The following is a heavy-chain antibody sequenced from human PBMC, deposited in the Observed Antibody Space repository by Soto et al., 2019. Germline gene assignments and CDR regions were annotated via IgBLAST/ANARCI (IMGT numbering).Heavy chain of an antibody. J-gene: IGHJ5*02. Sequence: QVQLQESGPGLVKPSQTLSLTCSVSGGSISSGAYFWSWIRQHPGKGLEWVGYIYYSGSTYYNPSLKSRVTISVDTSKTQFSLKLTSVTAADTAVYYCARSYSSGGWFDPWGQGTLVTVSS. CDR1: GGSISSGAYF. V-gene: IGHV4-31*03. CDR2: IYYSGST. D-gene: IGHD6-19*01. CDR3: ARSYSSGGWFDP.